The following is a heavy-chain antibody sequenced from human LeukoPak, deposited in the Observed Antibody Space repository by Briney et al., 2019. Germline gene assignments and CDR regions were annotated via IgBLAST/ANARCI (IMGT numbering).Heavy chain of an antibody. V-gene: IGHV3-21*01. Sequence: GGSLRLSCAASGFTFSSYSMNWVRQAPGKGLEWVSSISCSSSYIYYADSVKDRFTISRDNAKNSLYLQMNSLRAEDTAVYYCARDRPTVTTSDYWGQGTLVTVSS. CDR1: GFTFSSYS. J-gene: IGHJ4*02. CDR3: ARDRPTVTTSDY. D-gene: IGHD4-17*01. CDR2: ISCSSSYI.